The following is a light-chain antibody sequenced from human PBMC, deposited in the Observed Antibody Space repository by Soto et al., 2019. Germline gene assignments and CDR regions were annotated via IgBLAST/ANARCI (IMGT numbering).Light chain of an antibody. J-gene: IGKJ5*01. V-gene: IGKV3D-15*02. CDR2: GAS. Sequence: EIVMTHSPATLSVSPCDRVTLSFRASQSVRSNSAWYQQKPGQAPRLLIYGASTRATGIPDRFSGSGSGTDFSLTIRGLKPEDFAVYYCQQYRMSPNTFGQGTRLENK. CDR3: QQYRMSPNT. CDR1: QSVRSN.